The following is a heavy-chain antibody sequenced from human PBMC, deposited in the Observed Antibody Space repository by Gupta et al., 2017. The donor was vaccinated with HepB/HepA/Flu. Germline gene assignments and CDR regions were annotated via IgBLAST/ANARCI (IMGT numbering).Heavy chain of an antibody. V-gene: IGHV3-21*01. Sequence: DVQLVASGGRLVNPGGSLRLPCSASGFTFSSYSMNWVSLAPGKGLEWVSSISSSSSNRYYADSVKGRFTISRENAKNSLYLQMNSLRAEDTAVYYCARADAFDIWGQGTMVTVSS. CDR1: GFTFSSYS. CDR2: ISSSSSNR. J-gene: IGHJ3*02. CDR3: ARADAFDI.